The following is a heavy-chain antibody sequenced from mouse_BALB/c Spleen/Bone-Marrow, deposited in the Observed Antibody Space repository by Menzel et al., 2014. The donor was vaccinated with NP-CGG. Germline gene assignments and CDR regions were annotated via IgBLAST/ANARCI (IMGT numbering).Heavy chain of an antibody. Sequence: VQLQQSGAKLARPGASVKLSCKASGYTFTSYWMQWVKQRPGQGLQWIGAIYPGDGDTRYTQKFRGKATLTADKSSNTAYMQLSSLTSEDSAVYFCASPYGNYDAMDYWGQGTSVTVSS. CDR2: IYPGDGDT. D-gene: IGHD2-1*01. V-gene: IGHV1-87*01. CDR1: GYTFTSYW. J-gene: IGHJ4*01. CDR3: ASPYGNYDAMDY.